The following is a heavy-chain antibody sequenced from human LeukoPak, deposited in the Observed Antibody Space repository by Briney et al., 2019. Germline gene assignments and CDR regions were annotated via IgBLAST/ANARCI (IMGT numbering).Heavy chain of an antibody. J-gene: IGHJ6*02. CDR2: ISSSSSYI. D-gene: IGHD6-13*01. CDR1: GFTFSSYS. Sequence: PGGSLRLSCAASGFTFSSYSMNWVRQAPGKGLEWVSSISSSSSYIYYADSVKGRFTISRDNAKNSLYLQMNSLRAEDTAVYCCARDSGIAAAGTRQMGMDVWGQGTTVTVSS. V-gene: IGHV3-21*01. CDR3: ARDSGIAAAGTRQMGMDV.